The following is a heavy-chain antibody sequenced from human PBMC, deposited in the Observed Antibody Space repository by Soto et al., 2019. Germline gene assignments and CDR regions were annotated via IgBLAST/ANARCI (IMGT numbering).Heavy chain of an antibody. CDR3: AKDLSAGYDGLNYFDY. V-gene: IGHV3-23*01. CDR2: ISGSGGST. CDR1: GFTFSSYA. Sequence: GGSLRLSCAASGFTFSSYAMSWVRQAPGKGLEWVSAISGSGGSTYYADSVKGRFTISRDNSKNTLYLQMNSLRAEDTAVYYCAKDLSAGYDGLNYFDYWGQGTLVTVSS. D-gene: IGHD5-12*01. J-gene: IGHJ4*02.